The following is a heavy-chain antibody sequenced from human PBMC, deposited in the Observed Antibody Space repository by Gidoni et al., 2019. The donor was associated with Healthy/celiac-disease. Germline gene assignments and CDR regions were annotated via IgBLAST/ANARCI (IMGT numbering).Heavy chain of an antibody. J-gene: IGHJ5*02. CDR3: ARGVNIVVVPAAINNWFDP. Sequence: QVQLQQWGAGLLKPSETLSLPCAVYGGSFSGYYWSWIRQPPGKGLEWIGEINHSGSTNYNPSLKSRVTISVDTSKNQFSLKLSSVTAADTAVYYCARGVNIVVVPAAINNWFDPWGQGTLVTVSS. V-gene: IGHV4-34*01. CDR2: INHSGST. CDR1: GGSFSGYY. D-gene: IGHD2-2*01.